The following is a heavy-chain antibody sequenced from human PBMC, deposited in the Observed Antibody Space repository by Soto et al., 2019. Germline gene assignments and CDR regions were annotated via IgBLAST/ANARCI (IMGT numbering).Heavy chain of an antibody. CDR3: ARDPAPFMITPPV. CDR2: IYYSGST. D-gene: IGHD3-16*01. CDR1: GGSISSYY. V-gene: IGHV4-59*01. J-gene: IGHJ4*02. Sequence: SETLSLTCAVSGGSISSYYWSWIRQPPGKGLEWIGYIYYSGSTNYNPSLKSRVTISVDTSKNQFSLKLSSVTAADTAVYYCARDPAPFMITPPVWGQGTLVTVSS.